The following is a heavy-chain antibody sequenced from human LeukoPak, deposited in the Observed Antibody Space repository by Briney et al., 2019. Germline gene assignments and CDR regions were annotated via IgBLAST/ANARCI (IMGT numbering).Heavy chain of an antibody. CDR1: GFTFSDYG. D-gene: IGHD3-10*01. V-gene: IGHV3-23*01. CDR3: AKSADMVRGDLGAFDI. Sequence: QAGGSLRLSCAASGFTFSDYGMSWVRQVPGKGLGWVSAISGRADGTWYADSVKGRFTISRDNSKNTLYLQMNSLRAEDTAVYYCAKSADMVRGDLGAFDIWGQGTMVTVSS. J-gene: IGHJ3*02. CDR2: ISGRADGT.